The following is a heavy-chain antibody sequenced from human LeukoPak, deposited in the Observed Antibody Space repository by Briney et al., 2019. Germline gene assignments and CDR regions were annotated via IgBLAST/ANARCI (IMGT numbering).Heavy chain of an antibody. Sequence: PGGSLRLSCAASEFTFSSYNMNWVRQAPGKGLEWVSSISSSSDYIYYADSVKGRFTISRDNAKNSLYLQMKSLRAEDTAVYYCARDLGSGWTDFDYWGQGTLVTVSS. CDR1: EFTFSSYN. J-gene: IGHJ4*02. CDR2: ISSSSDYI. CDR3: ARDLGSGWTDFDY. D-gene: IGHD6-19*01. V-gene: IGHV3-21*01.